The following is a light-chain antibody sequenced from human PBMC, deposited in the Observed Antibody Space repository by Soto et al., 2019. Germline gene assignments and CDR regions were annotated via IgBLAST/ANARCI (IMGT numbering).Light chain of an antibody. J-gene: IGKJ5*01. V-gene: IGKV3-11*01. CDR1: QSVSNY. CDR3: QQFGSSFIT. Sequence: EIVLTQSPATLSLSPGERATLSCRASQSVSNYLAWYQQRPGQAPRLLIFDTSNRATDIPARFSGSGSGTDFTLTISGLAPEDFAVYFCQQFGSSFITFGQGTRLENK. CDR2: DTS.